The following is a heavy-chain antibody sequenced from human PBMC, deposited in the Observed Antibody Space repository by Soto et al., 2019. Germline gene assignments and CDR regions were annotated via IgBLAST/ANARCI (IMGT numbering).Heavy chain of an antibody. V-gene: IGHV3-23*01. J-gene: IGHJ4*02. CDR1: GFTFSSYA. Sequence: EVQLLESGGGLVQPGGSLRLSCAASGFTFSSYAMSWVSLAPGKGLEWVSAISGSGGSTYYADSVKGRFTISRDNSKNTLYLQMNSLRAEDTAVYYCAKHGGRDGSGSYSPVDYWGQGTLVTVSS. D-gene: IGHD3-10*01. CDR3: AKHGGRDGSGSYSPVDY. CDR2: ISGSGGST.